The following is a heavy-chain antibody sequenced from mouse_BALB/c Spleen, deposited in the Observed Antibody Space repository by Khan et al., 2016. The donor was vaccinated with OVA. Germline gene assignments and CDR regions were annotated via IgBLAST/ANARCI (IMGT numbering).Heavy chain of an antibody. CDR1: GYTFTSYV. CDR3: VPVGNYYVSFAY. D-gene: IGHD1-1*01. Sequence: EVRLQQSGPELVKPGASVKMSCKASGYTFTSYVMHWVKQKPGLGLEWIGYIYPFNDDTKYNEKFKGKATLTSDKSSSTAYMELSSLTSEDSAVYYCVPVGNYYVSFAYWGQGTLVTVSA. J-gene: IGHJ3*01. V-gene: IGHV1S136*01. CDR2: IYPFNDDT.